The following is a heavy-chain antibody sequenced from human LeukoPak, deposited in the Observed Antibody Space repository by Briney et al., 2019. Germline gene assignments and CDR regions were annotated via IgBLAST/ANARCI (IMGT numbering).Heavy chain of an antibody. CDR3: ARGKTAAAFDY. CDR1: GFTFDDYG. V-gene: IGHV3-20*04. D-gene: IGHD2-15*01. CDR2: INWNGGST. J-gene: IGHJ4*02. Sequence: PGGSLRLXCAASGFTFDDYGMSWVRRAPGKGLEWVSGINWNGGSTGYAHSVKGRFTISRDNAKNSLYLQMNSLRAEDTALYYCARGKTAAAFDYWGQGTLVTVSS.